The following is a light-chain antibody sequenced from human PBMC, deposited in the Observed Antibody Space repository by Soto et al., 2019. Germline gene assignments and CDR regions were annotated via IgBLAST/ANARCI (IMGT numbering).Light chain of an antibody. V-gene: IGLV2-11*01. CDR2: DVN. CDR1: RSDVGGYNY. CDR3: FSFTTTSTHV. J-gene: IGLJ1*01. Sequence: QSALTQPRSVSGSPGQSVTISCTGTRSDVGGYNYVSWYQQHPGKAPKLMIYDVNKRPSGVPDRFSGSKSGNTASLTISGLQVEDEAEYFCFSFTTTSTHVFGTGTKVTVL.